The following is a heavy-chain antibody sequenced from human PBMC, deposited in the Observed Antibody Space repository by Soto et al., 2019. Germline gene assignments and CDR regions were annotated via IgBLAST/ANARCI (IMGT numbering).Heavy chain of an antibody. V-gene: IGHV4-39*07. CDR3: ARGGGWYYDFLTGALDL. CDR2: IYYRGST. Sequence: SETLSLTCTVSGGSISSNFYYWGWIRQPPGKGLQWIGNIYYRGSTNYNPSLKSPVTISVDTSKNQFSLKLSSVTAADTAVYYCARGGGWYYDFLTGALDLWGQGTLVTVSS. CDR1: GGSISSNFYY. J-gene: IGHJ5*02. D-gene: IGHD3-9*01.